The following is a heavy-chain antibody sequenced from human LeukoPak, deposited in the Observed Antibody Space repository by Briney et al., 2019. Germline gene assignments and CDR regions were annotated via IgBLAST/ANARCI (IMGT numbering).Heavy chain of an antibody. V-gene: IGHV3-11*01. CDR3: ARAGRFLEWLDRWFDP. CDR2: ISSSGSTI. J-gene: IGHJ5*02. CDR1: GFTFSDYY. D-gene: IGHD3-3*01. Sequence: GRSLRLSCAASGFTFSDYYMSWIRQAPGKGLEWVSYISSSGSTIYYADSVKGRFTISRDNAKNSLYLQMNSLRAEDTAVYYCARAGRFLEWLDRWFDPWGQGTLVTVSS.